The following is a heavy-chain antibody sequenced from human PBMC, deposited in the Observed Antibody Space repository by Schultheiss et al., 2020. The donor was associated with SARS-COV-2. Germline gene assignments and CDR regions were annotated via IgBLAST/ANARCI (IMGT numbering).Heavy chain of an antibody. Sequence: GGSLRLSCAASGFTFSSYGMHWVRQAPGKGLEWVSYISSSGSTIYYADSVKGRFTISRDNSKNSMYLQMNSLRAEDTAVYYCTTDSSSSGWYFRYGMDVWGQGTTVTVSS. CDR3: TTDSSSSGWYFRYGMDV. CDR1: GFTFSSYG. J-gene: IGHJ6*02. CDR2: ISSSGSTI. V-gene: IGHV3-48*01. D-gene: IGHD6-19*01.